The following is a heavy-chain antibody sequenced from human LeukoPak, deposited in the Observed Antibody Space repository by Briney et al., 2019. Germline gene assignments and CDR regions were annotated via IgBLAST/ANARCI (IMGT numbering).Heavy chain of an antibody. V-gene: IGHV3-30*03. Sequence: GGSLRLSCAASGFTFSSYGMHWVRPAPGKGLEWVAVISYDGSNKYYADSVKGRFTISRDNSKNTLYLQMTSLRAEDTAVYYCARDLTVTFVTTGSNWGRGARVTASS. CDR3: ARDLTVTFVTTGSN. D-gene: IGHD3-10*01. CDR1: GFTFSSYG. J-gene: IGHJ4*02. CDR2: ISYDGSNK.